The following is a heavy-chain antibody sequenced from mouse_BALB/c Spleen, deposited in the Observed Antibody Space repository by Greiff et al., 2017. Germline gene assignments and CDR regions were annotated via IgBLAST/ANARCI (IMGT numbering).Heavy chain of an antibody. CDR1: GYTFTNYW. CDR2: IYPGGGYT. CDR3: AVYGNDRAWLDY. Sequence: VQLQQSGAELVRPGTSVKISCKASGYTFTNYWLRWVKQRPGHGLEWIGDIYPGGGYTNYNEKFKGKATLTVDTSSSTAYMQLSSLTSEDSAVYCCAVYGNDRAWLDYWGQGTLVTVSA. J-gene: IGHJ3*01. V-gene: IGHV1-63*02. D-gene: IGHD2-2*01.